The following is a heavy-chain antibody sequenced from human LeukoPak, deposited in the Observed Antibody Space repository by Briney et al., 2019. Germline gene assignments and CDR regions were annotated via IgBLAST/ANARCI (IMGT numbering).Heavy chain of an antibody. CDR3: AKRRGRIMITFGGVIAPPRFDY. J-gene: IGHJ4*02. D-gene: IGHD3-16*02. CDR2: ISGSGGST. V-gene: IGHV3-23*01. Sequence: GGSLRLSCAASGFTFSSYAMSWVRQAPGKGLEWVSAISGSGGSTYYADSVKGRFTISRDNSKNTLYLQMNSLRAEDTAVYYCAKRRGRIMITFGGVIAPPRFDYWGQGTLVTVSS. CDR1: GFTFSSYA.